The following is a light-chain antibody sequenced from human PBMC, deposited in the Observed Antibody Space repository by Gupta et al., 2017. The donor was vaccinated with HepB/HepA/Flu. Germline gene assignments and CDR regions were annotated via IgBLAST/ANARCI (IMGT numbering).Light chain of an antibody. CDR2: AAS. V-gene: IGKV1-39*01. J-gene: IGKJ1*01. CDR3: QQSYNIPRT. Sequence: DIQMTQSPSSLSASVGDRVTITCRTSQSISTYLNWYQHKPGKAPDLLIFAASTLRSGVPSRFSGSGSGTDFTLTISRLQPEDFATYHCQQSYNIPRTFRQGTKVEIK. CDR1: QSISTY.